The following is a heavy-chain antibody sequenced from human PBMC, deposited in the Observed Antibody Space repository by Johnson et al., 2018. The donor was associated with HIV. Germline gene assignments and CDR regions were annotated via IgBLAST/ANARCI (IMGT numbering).Heavy chain of an antibody. J-gene: IGHJ3*02. Sequence: QVQLVESGGGVVQPGGSLRLSCAASGFTFSSYGMHWVRQAPGKGLEWVAFILYDGSNKYYADSVKGRFTISRDNSKNTLYLQMNSLRAEDTAVYYCAKPPSGSSKWSFDIWGQGTMVTVSS. V-gene: IGHV3-30*02. CDR3: AKPPSGSSKWSFDI. D-gene: IGHD1-26*01. CDR2: ILYDGSNK. CDR1: GFTFSSYG.